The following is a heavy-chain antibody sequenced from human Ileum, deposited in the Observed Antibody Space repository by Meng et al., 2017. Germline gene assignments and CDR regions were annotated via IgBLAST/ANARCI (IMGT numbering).Heavy chain of an antibody. CDR1: GDCFHDYY. V-gene: IGHV4-34*01. D-gene: IGHD1-26*01. CDR3: ARRIRGGSYLG. Sequence: QLTPMQWGAGPVKPSETLSLTCNVYGDCFHDYYWNWIRQRPGKGLESIGEIHYSGSTTYNPSIVSRVTISEDTSQKQFYLRLRSVTAAETAVYYCARRIRGGSYLGWGQGTLVTVSS. J-gene: IGHJ4*02. CDR2: IHYSGST.